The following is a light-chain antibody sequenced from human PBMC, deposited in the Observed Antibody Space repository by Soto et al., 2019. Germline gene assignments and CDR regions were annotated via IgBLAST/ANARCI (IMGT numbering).Light chain of an antibody. CDR3: QSYDSSLSGYV. CDR2: GNS. V-gene: IGLV1-40*01. Sequence: QSVLTQPPSVSGAPGQRVTISCTGSSSNIGGGYDVHWYQQLPGTAPKLLIYGNSNRPSGVPDRFSGSKSGTSASLAITGLQAEDEADYYCQSYDSSLSGYVFGTGTKVPVL. CDR1: SSNIGGGYD. J-gene: IGLJ1*01.